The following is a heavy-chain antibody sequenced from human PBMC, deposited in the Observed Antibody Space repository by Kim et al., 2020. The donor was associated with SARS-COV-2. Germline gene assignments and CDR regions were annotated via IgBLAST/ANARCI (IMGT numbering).Heavy chain of an antibody. CDR1: GGSISSYY. J-gene: IGHJ4*02. CDR2: IYYSGST. CDR3: VRATEGYTSSWYIDY. D-gene: IGHD6-13*01. V-gene: IGHV4-59*13. Sequence: SETLSLTCTVSGGSISSYYWSWIRQPPGKGLEWIGYIYYSGSTNYNPSLKSRVTISVDTSKNQFSLKLSSVTAADTAVYYCVRATEGYTSSWYIDYWGQGTLVTVSS.